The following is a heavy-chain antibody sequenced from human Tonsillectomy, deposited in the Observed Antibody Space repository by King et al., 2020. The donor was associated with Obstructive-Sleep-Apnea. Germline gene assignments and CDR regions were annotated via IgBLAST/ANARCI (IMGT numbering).Heavy chain of an antibody. CDR2: IYYGGRT. D-gene: IGHD4-17*01. CDR1: GFSISSGYY. CDR3: ARDSVYGDLDY. V-gene: IGHV4-38-2*02. J-gene: IGHJ4*02. Sequence: QLQESGPGLVKPSETLSLTCTVSGFSISSGYYWGWIRQPPGKGLEWIGSIYYGGRTYYNASLQSRVTISVDTSKNQFSLKLSSVTAADTAVYFCARDSVYGDLDYWGQGTLVTVSS.